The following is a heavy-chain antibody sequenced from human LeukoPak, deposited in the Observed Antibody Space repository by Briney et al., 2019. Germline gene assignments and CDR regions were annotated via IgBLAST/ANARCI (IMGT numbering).Heavy chain of an antibody. CDR2: ISYDGSNK. J-gene: IGHJ4*02. CDR3: AKDMDPAYYDFWSGTDY. CDR1: GFTFSSYA. V-gene: IGHV3-30-3*01. Sequence: GGSLRLSCAASGFTFSSYAMHWVRQAPGKGLEWVAVISYDGSNKYYADSVKGRFTISRDNSKNTLYLQMNSLRAEDTAVYYCAKDMDPAYYDFWSGTDYWGQGTLVTVSS. D-gene: IGHD3-3*01.